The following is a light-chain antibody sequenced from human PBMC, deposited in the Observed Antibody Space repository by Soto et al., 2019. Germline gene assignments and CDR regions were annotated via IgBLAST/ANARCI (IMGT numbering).Light chain of an antibody. Sequence: EIVMTQSPATLSVSPGERVTLSCRASQSVSSNLALYKQKPGQAPRLLIYSASTRATGIPARFSGSGSGTEFTLAITSMQSEDFAVYFYQQYVSWSPTYTFGQGTKLEIK. V-gene: IGKV3-15*01. CDR3: QQYVSWSPTYT. CDR2: SAS. CDR1: QSVSSN. J-gene: IGKJ2*01.